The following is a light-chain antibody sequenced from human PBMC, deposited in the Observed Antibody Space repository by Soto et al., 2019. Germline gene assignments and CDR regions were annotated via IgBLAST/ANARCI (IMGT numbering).Light chain of an antibody. CDR1: QSVSGW. V-gene: IGKV1-5*03. CDR2: KAS. Sequence: DIQMTQSPSTLSASVGDTVTVTCRASQSVSGWLAWYQQKPGEAPKLLIYKASTLKSGVPSRFSGSGSGTEFTLTISSLQPDDFATYYCQQYISYSSTFGQGTKVDIK. CDR3: QQYISYSST. J-gene: IGKJ1*01.